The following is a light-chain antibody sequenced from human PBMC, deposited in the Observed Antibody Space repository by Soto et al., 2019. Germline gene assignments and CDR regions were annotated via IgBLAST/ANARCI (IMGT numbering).Light chain of an antibody. Sequence: QSVLTQPPSVSGAPGQRVTISCTGSSSNIGAGYDVHWYQQLPGTAPKLLIYGNSNRPSGVPDRFSGSKSGTSASLAIIGLQAEDEADYYCQSYDSSLSGWVFGGGTTLTVL. V-gene: IGLV1-40*01. CDR2: GNS. CDR3: QSYDSSLSGWV. J-gene: IGLJ3*02. CDR1: SSNIGAGYD.